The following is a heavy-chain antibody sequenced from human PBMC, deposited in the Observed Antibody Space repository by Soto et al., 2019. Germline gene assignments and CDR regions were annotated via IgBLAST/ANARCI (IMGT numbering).Heavy chain of an antibody. V-gene: IGHV1-2*04. Sequence: ASVNVSCKASGYTFTGYYIHWVRQAPGQGLEWTGWVNPNSGGTNYAQKFQGWVTMTRDTSISTAYMELSRLRSDDTAVYYCVTSRVSIAVAGETEYYFDYWGQGTLVTVSS. CDR3: VTSRVSIAVAGETEYYFDY. J-gene: IGHJ4*02. D-gene: IGHD6-19*01. CDR1: GYTFTGYY. CDR2: VNPNSGGT.